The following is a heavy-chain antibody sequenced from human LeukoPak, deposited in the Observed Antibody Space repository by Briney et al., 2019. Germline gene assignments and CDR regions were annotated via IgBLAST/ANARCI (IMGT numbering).Heavy chain of an antibody. J-gene: IGHJ4*02. Sequence: GGSLRLSCAASGFTFSSYSMNWVRQAPGKGLEWVSSISSSSSYIYYAESVKGRFTISRDNAKNSLYLQMNSLRAEDTAVYYCARVRGYDSSGYSNWGQGTLVTVSS. V-gene: IGHV3-21*01. CDR1: GFTFSSYS. CDR2: ISSSSSYI. D-gene: IGHD3-22*01. CDR3: ARVRGYDSSGYSN.